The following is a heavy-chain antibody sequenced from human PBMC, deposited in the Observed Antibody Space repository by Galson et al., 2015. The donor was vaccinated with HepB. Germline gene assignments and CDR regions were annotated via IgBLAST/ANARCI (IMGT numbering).Heavy chain of an antibody. Sequence: SVKVSCKASGYTFTSYGISWVRQAPGQGLEWMGWISAYNGNTNYAQKLQGRVTMTTDTSTSTAYMELRSLRSDDTAVYYCAREGPVGATNIQEDYWGQGTLVTVSS. D-gene: IGHD1-26*01. V-gene: IGHV1-18*01. CDR3: AREGPVGATNIQEDY. J-gene: IGHJ4*02. CDR1: GYTFTSYG. CDR2: ISAYNGNT.